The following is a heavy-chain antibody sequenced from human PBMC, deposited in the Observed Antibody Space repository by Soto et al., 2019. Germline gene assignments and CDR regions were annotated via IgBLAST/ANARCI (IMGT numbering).Heavy chain of an antibody. CDR1: GFTFSSYA. CDR2: ISYDGSNK. J-gene: IGHJ4*02. D-gene: IGHD2-2*01. Sequence: GESLKISCAASGFTFSSYAMHWVRQAPGKGLEWVAVISYDGSNKYYADSVKGRFTISRDNSKNTLYLQMNSLRAEDTAVYYCARDIVVVPAAFTYWGQGTLVTVSS. V-gene: IGHV3-30-3*01. CDR3: ARDIVVVPAAFTY.